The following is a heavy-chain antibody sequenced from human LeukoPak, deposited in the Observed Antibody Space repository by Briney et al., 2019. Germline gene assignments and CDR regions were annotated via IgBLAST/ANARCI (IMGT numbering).Heavy chain of an antibody. CDR1: GGSTSSYN. CDR2: IYYSGST. D-gene: IGHD6-19*01. J-gene: IGHJ6*02. Sequence: SETLSLTCPVPGGSTSSYNWSWIRQPPGQGLDWIGYIYYSGSTNYNPSHKSRVTISVDSYKNLFSLMLSSVTAADTAVYYCAGCHLSSGWLRIDVWGQGTTVTVSS. V-gene: IGHV4-59*01. CDR3: AGCHLSSGWLRIDV.